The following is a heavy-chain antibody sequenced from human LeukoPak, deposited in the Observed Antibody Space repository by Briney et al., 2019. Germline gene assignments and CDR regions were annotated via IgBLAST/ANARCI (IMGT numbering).Heavy chain of an antibody. V-gene: IGHV3-23*01. CDR2: IYENGGTT. J-gene: IGHJ4*02. D-gene: IGHD2-21*01. CDR1: GFTFRSHA. Sequence: GSLRLSCVGSGFTFRSHAMSWVRQAPEKGLEFVSGIYENGGTTYYADSVKGRFSISRDNPKNTLYLQMDSLRGEDTAVYYCAKDFRIGYSAHFDYWGQGALVTVSS. CDR3: AKDFRIGYSAHFDY.